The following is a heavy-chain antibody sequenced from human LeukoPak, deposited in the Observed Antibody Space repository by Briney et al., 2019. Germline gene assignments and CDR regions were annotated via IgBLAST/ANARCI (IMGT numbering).Heavy chain of an antibody. CDR3: AKFFLPFLPGGTGSR. V-gene: IGHV3-23*01. Sequence: PGGSLRLSCAASGFTFSTYAMSWVRQAPGMRLEWVSSISDGGDSTHYADSVEGRFTISRDNSKNTLYLQMNSLRAEDTALYYCAKFFLPFLPGGTGSRWGQGTLVTVSS. J-gene: IGHJ4*02. D-gene: IGHD3-10*01. CDR2: ISDGGDST. CDR1: GFTFSTYA.